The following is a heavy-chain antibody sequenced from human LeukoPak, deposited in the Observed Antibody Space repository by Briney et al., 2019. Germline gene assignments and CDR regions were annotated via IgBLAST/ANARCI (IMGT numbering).Heavy chain of an antibody. CDR1: GGAISGYY. V-gene: IGHV4-59*01. Sequence: SETLSLTCTVSGGAISGYYWSWIRQPPGKGLEWIGYIYDSWNTKYNPSLKGRVTISGDTSKNLFSLELTSVTAADTAVYYCATCRDEFADYGFTSWGQGFLVTVSS. CDR2: IYDSWNT. D-gene: IGHD4-17*01. J-gene: IGHJ5*02. CDR3: ATCRDEFADYGFTS.